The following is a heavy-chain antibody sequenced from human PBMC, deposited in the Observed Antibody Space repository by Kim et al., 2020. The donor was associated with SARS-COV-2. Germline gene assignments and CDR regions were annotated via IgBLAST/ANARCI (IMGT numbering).Heavy chain of an antibody. Sequence: GGSLRLSCAASGFTFSSYEMNWVRQAPGKGLEWVSYISSSGSTIYYADSVKGRFTISRDNAKNSLYLQMNSLRAEDTAVYYCARGALEDIVVVVAGGFEGWFDPWGQGTLVTVSS. CDR2: ISSSGSTI. V-gene: IGHV3-48*03. CDR3: ARGALEDIVVVVAGGFEGWFDP. J-gene: IGHJ5*02. CDR1: GFTFSSYE. D-gene: IGHD2-15*01.